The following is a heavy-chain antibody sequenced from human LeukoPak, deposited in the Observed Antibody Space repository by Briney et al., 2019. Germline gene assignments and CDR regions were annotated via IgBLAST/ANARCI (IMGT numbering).Heavy chain of an antibody. CDR3: ARDRSYYYDSSGYYFGY. D-gene: IGHD3-22*01. CDR2: ISYDGSNK. CDR1: GFTFSSYA. J-gene: IGHJ4*02. V-gene: IGHV3-30*04. Sequence: GGSLRLSCAASGFTFSSYAMHWVHQAPGKGLEWVAVISYDGSNKYYADSVKGRFTISRDNSKNTLYLQMNSLRAEDTAVYYCARDRSYYYDSSGYYFGYWGQGTLVTVSP.